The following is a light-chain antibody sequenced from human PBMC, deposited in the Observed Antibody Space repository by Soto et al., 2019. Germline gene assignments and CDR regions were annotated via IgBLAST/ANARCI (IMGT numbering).Light chain of an antibody. CDR1: PTINNW. CDR2: HAS. V-gene: IGKV1-5*01. J-gene: IGKJ1*01. Sequence: DIQMTQSPSPLSASIGDRVTITCRASPTINNWLARYQKKPGKAPNLLLQHASNLETGVPSRFSGSAFGTEFTLTISSLQPDDFATYYCQHYNSYPWTFGQGTKVEIK. CDR3: QHYNSYPWT.